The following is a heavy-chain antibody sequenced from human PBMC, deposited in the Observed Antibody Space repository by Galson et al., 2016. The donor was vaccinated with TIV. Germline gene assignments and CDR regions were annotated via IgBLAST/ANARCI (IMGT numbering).Heavy chain of an antibody. CDR3: AKETSSGFSGYGYIDF. D-gene: IGHD5-12*01. V-gene: IGHV3-23*01. CDR1: GFTFSNFA. J-gene: IGHJ4*02. CDR2: ISGSGGRT. Sequence: SLRLSCAASGFTFSNFAINWVRQAPGKGLEWVSVISGSGGRTSYADPLKGRFTISRDNSKNTAYLQMNSLRADDTAIYYCAKETSSGFSGYGYIDFWGQGTLVTVSS.